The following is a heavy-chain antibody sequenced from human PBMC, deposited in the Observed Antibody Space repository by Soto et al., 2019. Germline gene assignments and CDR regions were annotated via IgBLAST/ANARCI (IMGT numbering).Heavy chain of an antibody. J-gene: IGHJ5*02. D-gene: IGHD2-2*01. Sequence: QVQLQQWGAGLLKPSETLSLTCAVYGGSFSGYYWSWIRQPPGKGLEWIGEINHSGSTNYNPSLKRRVTISVDTSKNQFSLKLSSVTAADTAVYYCARRPLGYCSSTSCYVNWFDPWGQGTLVTVSS. CDR1: GGSFSGYY. CDR3: ARRPLGYCSSTSCYVNWFDP. CDR2: INHSGST. V-gene: IGHV4-34*01.